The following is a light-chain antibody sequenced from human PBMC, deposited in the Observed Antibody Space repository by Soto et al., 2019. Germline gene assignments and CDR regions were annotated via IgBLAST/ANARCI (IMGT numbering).Light chain of an antibody. CDR1: ETIGRAY. J-gene: IGKJ2*01. Sequence: IVLTQSPGTVSLSPGERATLSCRASETIGRAYFAWYQHRPGRTPRLVLSGTSNRAAGIPDRFGGSGSGADFTLTISGVEPEDSAVFYCQHYGASPYTFGLGTKLEIK. CDR3: QHYGASPYT. V-gene: IGKV3-20*01. CDR2: GTS.